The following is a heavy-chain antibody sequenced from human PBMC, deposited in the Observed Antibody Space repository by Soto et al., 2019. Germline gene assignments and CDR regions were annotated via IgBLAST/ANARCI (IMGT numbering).Heavy chain of an antibody. V-gene: IGHV3-23*01. D-gene: IGHD1-26*01. J-gene: IGHJ4*02. CDR3: AKKYYGTYPFDY. CDR2: IAGSGGDI. CDR1: AFTFSNYA. Sequence: LRLSCAGSAFTFSNYAMAWVRQAPGKGLEWVSSIAGSGGDISYADSVKGRFTISRDNSKSTLFLQMDSLRAEDTAIYYCAKKYYGTYPFDYWGQGTLVTVSS.